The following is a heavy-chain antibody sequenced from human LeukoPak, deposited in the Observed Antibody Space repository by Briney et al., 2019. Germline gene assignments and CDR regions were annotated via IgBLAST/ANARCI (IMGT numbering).Heavy chain of an antibody. CDR3: VRVTEN. Sequence: GGALRLSCEASGFTFNNFYMHWARQPPGAGLVWVARINGDGSETNYADSVKGRFTISRDNAKKKLYLQMNSLRAEDTAVYYCVRVTENWGQGTLITVSS. V-gene: IGHV3-74*01. J-gene: IGHJ1*01. CDR2: INGDGSET. CDR1: GFTFNNFY.